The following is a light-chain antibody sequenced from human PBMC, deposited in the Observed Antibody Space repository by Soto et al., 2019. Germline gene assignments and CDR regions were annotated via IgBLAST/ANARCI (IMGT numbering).Light chain of an antibody. Sequence: SYELTQPPSVSVSPGQTASITCSGDKLGDKYACWYQQKPGQSPMLVIYQDSKRPSGIPERFSGSNSGNTATLTISGTKAMDEADYYCQAWDSNTPSVVFGGGTQLTVL. CDR2: QDS. J-gene: IGLJ2*01. CDR1: KLGDKY. CDR3: QAWDSNTPSVV. V-gene: IGLV3-1*01.